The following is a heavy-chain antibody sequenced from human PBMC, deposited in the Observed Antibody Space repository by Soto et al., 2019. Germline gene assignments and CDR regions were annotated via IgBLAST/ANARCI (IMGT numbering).Heavy chain of an antibody. Sequence: QLQLQESGSGLVKPSQTLSLTCAVSGGSISSGGYSWSWIRQPPGKVLEWIGYIYHSGNTYYNPSLKSRVTISVDRSKNPFSLNLTSVTAADTAMYYCARGDYGPYYFDYWGQGTLVTVSS. V-gene: IGHV4-30-2*01. D-gene: IGHD4-17*01. J-gene: IGHJ4*02. CDR1: GGSISSGGYS. CDR2: IYHSGNT. CDR3: ARGDYGPYYFDY.